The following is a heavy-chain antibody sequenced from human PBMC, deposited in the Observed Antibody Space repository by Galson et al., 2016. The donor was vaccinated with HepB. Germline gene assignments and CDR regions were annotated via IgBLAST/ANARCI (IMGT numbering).Heavy chain of an antibody. D-gene: IGHD6-19*01. V-gene: IGHV4-4*09. CDR3: ALSDGAVAGMIAS. J-gene: IGHJ4*02. Sequence: LEWIGYIYSSGSTKFNPSLMSRVTISLETSKKQFSLKLTSVTAADTAMYFCALSDGAVAGMIASWGQGILVTVSS. CDR2: IYSSGST.